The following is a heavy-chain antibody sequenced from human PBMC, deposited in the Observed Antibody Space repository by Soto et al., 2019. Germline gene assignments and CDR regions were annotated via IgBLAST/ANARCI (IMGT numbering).Heavy chain of an antibody. D-gene: IGHD2-15*01. Sequence: ETLSLTCSVSGYSFTSSGYYWAWIRQPPGKGLEWIGSMFYSGLTYYNPSLKSRVTLSIDTSKNQFSVRLNSVTAADTAVYYCAPLSVSLSGPYGIHVWGQGTTVTVSS. CDR1: GYSFTSSGYY. J-gene: IGHJ6*02. V-gene: IGHV4-39*01. CDR2: MFYSGLT. CDR3: APLSVSLSGPYGIHV.